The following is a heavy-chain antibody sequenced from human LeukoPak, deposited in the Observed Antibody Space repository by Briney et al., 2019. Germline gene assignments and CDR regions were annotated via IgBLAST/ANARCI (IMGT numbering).Heavy chain of an antibody. D-gene: IGHD3-10*01. CDR3: ARLEYYYVSGNYYKLFDY. CDR1: GFTFSSYN. J-gene: IGHJ4*02. CDR2: ISSSGSTI. Sequence: GGSLRLSCAASGFTFSSYNMNWVRQAPGKGLEWVSDISSSGSTIYFADSVKGRFTISRDNAKNSLYLQMNSLRDEDTAVYYCARLEYYYVSGNYYKLFDYWGQGTLVTV. V-gene: IGHV3-48*02.